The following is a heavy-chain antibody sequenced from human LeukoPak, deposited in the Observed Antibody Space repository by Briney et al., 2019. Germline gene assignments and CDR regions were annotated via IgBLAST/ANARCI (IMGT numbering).Heavy chain of an antibody. Sequence: SETLSLTCTVSGGSISSSSYYWGWIRQPPGKGLEWIASIYYSGSTYYNPSLKSRVTISVDTSKNQFSLKLSSVTAADTAVYYCASQPGDTAMEWGQGTLVTVSS. V-gene: IGHV4-39*01. CDR2: IYYSGST. CDR1: GGSISSSSYY. D-gene: IGHD5-18*01. J-gene: IGHJ4*02. CDR3: ASQPGDTAME.